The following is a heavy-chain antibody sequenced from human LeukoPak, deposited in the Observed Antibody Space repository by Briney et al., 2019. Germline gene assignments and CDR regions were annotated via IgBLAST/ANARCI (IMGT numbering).Heavy chain of an antibody. CDR3: ARRNGQDIVATFRRRYYFDY. CDR1: GGSISSTNYY. Sequence: SETLSLTCTVSGGSISSTNYYWGWIRQPPGKGLEWIGSIYYSGSTYYNPSLKSRVTISVDTSKNHFSLKLSPVTAADTAVYYCARRNGQDIVATFRRRYYFDYWGQGTLVTVSS. J-gene: IGHJ4*02. V-gene: IGHV4-39*02. CDR2: IYYSGST. D-gene: IGHD5-12*01.